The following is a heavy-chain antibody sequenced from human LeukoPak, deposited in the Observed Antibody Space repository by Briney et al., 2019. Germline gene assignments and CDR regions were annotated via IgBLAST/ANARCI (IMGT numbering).Heavy chain of an antibody. CDR1: GFTFETYW. Sequence: GGSLRLSCAASGFTFETYWMTWVCQAPGKGLEWVANIRQDGREKFYADSVKGRFTISRDNTKNSLYLQMNSLRTEDTALYFCATLRRSSLENWGQGTLLTVSS. V-gene: IGHV3-7*01. J-gene: IGHJ4*02. D-gene: IGHD1-26*01. CDR3: ATLRRSSLEN. CDR2: IRQDGREK.